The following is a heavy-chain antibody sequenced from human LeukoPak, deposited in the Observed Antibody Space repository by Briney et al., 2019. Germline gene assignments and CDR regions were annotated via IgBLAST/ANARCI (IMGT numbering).Heavy chain of an antibody. V-gene: IGHV3-21*01. CDR1: GFTFSNYS. J-gene: IGHJ4*02. D-gene: IGHD3-22*01. Sequence: GGSLRLSCAASGFTFSNYSMNLVRQAPGKGLGWVSSISSSSSYIYYADSVKGRFTISRDNAQNSLYLQMNSLRAEDTAVYYCVPITYYYDSSGYLGYWGQGTLVTVSS. CDR3: VPITYYYDSSGYLGY. CDR2: ISSSSSYI.